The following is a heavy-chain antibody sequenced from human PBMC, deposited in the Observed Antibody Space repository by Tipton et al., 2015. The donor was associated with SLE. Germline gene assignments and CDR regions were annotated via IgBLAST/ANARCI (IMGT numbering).Heavy chain of an antibody. J-gene: IGHJ4*02. CDR3: ARIHRGYNYPN. Sequence: TLSLTCTVSGGSISSSSYYWGWIRQPPGKGLEWIGSIYYSGSTYYNPSLKSRVTISVDTSKNQFSLKLSSVTAADTAVYYCARIHRGYNYPNWGQGTLVTVSS. CDR2: IYYSGST. CDR1: GGSISSSSYY. D-gene: IGHD5-24*01. V-gene: IGHV4-39*07.